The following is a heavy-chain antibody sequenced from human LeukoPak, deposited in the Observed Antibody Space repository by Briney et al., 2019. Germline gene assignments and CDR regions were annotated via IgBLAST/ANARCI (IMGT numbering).Heavy chain of an antibody. Sequence: GGSLRLSCVASGFTFSSYWMSWVRQAPGKGLEWVANIKQDGSEKYYVDSVKGRFTISRDNAKNSLYLQMNSLRAEDTAVYYCARVYCGGDCYSGGDYWGQGTLVTVSS. CDR1: GFTFSSYW. CDR2: IKQDGSEK. CDR3: ARVYCGGDCYSGGDY. J-gene: IGHJ4*02. D-gene: IGHD2-21*02. V-gene: IGHV3-7*01.